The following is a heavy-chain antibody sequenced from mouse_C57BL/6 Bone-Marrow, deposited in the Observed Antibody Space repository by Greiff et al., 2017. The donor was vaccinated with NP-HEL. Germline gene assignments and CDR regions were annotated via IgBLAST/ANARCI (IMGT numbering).Heavy chain of an antibody. CDR1: GYTFTSYW. CDR2: IHPNSGST. D-gene: IGHD3-2*02. Sequence: VQLQQPGAELVKPGASVKLSCKASGYTFTSYWMHWVKQRPGQGLEWIGMIHPNSGSTNYNEKFKSKATLTVDKSSSTAYMQLSSLTSEDSAVYYCARASSGRSWFAYWGQGTLVTVSA. J-gene: IGHJ3*01. CDR3: ARASSGRSWFAY. V-gene: IGHV1-64*01.